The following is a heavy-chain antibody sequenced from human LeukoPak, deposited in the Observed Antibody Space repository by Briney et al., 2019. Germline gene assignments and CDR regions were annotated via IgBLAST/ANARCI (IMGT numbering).Heavy chain of an antibody. Sequence: SETLSLTCTVSGGSISSGGYYWSWIRQHPGEGLEWIGYIYDSESTYYNPSLKSRVTISADTSKNHFSLQLSSVTAADTAIYYCARDVGYRVPGWFDPWGQGTLVTVSS. CDR2: IYDSEST. CDR3: ARDVGYRVPGWFDP. V-gene: IGHV4-31*03. CDR1: GGSISSGGYY. D-gene: IGHD3-16*02. J-gene: IGHJ5*02.